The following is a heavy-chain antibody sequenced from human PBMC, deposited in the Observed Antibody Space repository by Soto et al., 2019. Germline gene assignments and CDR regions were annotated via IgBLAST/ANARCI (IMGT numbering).Heavy chain of an antibody. D-gene: IGHD6-6*01. CDR2: IIPIFGTA. CDR3: ARVKGIAARHFDH. V-gene: IGHV1-69*13. CDR1: GGTFSSYA. Sequence: SVKVSCKASGGTFSSYAISWVRQAPGQGLEWMGGIIPIFGTANYAQKFQGRVTITADESTSTAYMELSSLRSEDTAVYYCARVKGIAARHFDHWGQGTLVTVSS. J-gene: IGHJ4*02.